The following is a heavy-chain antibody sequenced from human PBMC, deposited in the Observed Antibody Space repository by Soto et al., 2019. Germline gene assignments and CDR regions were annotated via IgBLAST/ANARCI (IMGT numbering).Heavy chain of an antibody. D-gene: IGHD3-3*01. CDR3: SGKPQYYMDV. V-gene: IGHV3-73*01. CDR2: IRSKGNNYAT. J-gene: IGHJ6*03. CDR1: GFTFSGSA. Sequence: EVQLVESGGGLVQPGGSLKLSCAASGFTFSGSALHWVRQASGKGLEWVGRIRSKGNNYATAYGASLKGRFTISRDDSKNTAYPQMNSLNTEDTAVYYWSGKPQYYMDVWGKGTTVTVSS.